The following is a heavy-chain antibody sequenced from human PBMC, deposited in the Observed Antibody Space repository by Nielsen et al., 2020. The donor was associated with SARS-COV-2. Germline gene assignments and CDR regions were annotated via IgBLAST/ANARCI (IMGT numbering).Heavy chain of an antibody. V-gene: IGHV3-11*04. Sequence: GGSLRLSCAASGFTFSDHYMTWIRQTPGKGLEWISYITNTGAEYYADSVKGRFTISRDNAQSSLYLLMNNLRAEDTAVYYCARDLMVVGATNEDYWGQGTLVTVSS. CDR2: ITNTGAE. CDR1: GFTFSDHY. D-gene: IGHD1-26*01. J-gene: IGHJ4*02. CDR3: ARDLMVVGATNEDY.